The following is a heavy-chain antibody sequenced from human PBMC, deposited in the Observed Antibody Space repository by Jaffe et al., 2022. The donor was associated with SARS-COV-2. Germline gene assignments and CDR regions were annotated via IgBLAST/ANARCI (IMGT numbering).Heavy chain of an antibody. D-gene: IGHD3-9*01. J-gene: IGHJ4*02. Sequence: QVQLVQSGAEVKKPGASVKVSCKASGYTFTGYNMHWVRQAPGQGLEWMGWINPNSGGANSAQKFQGRVTMTRDTSISTAYMELSRLRSDDTAVYYCATNNYDILTGYGYWGQGTLVTVSS. CDR2: INPNSGGA. CDR3: ATNNYDILTGYGY. CDR1: GYTFTGYN. V-gene: IGHV1-2*02.